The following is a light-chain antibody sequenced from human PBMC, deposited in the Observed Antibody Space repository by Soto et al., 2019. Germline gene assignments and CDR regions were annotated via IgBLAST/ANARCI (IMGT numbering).Light chain of an antibody. J-gene: IGLJ2*01. CDR3: SSYTSSSTVV. CDR2: DVS. Sequence: QSALTQPASVSRSPGQSITISCPGTSSDVGGYNYVSWYQQHPGKAPKLMIYDVSNRPSGVSNRFSGSKSGNTASLTISGLQAEDEADYYFSSYTSSSTVVFGGGTKLTVL. V-gene: IGLV2-14*01. CDR1: SSDVGGYNY.